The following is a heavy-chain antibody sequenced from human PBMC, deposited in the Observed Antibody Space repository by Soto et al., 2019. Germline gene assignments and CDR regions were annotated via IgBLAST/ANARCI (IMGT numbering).Heavy chain of an antibody. CDR1: CGSISSYY. Sequence: SETLSLTCAVSCGSISSYYWSWIRQPPGKGLEWIGYIYYSGSTNYNPSLKSRVTISVDTSKNQFSLKLSSVTAADTAVYYCARHGLYYDILTGYMYYFDYWGQGTLVTVSS. D-gene: IGHD3-9*01. CDR3: ARHGLYYDILTGYMYYFDY. V-gene: IGHV4-59*01. CDR2: IYYSGST. J-gene: IGHJ4*02.